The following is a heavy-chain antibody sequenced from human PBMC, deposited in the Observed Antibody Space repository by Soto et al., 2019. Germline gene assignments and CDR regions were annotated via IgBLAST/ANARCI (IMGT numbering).Heavy chain of an antibody. CDR3: ARGYLRGYSGYGYFDY. CDR1: GYTFTSYD. Sequence: ASVKVSCKASGYTFTSYDISWVRQATGQGLEGMGWMNPNSGNTDYAQKFQGRVTMTRNTSISTAYMELSSLRTEDTAVYYCARGYLRGYSGYGYFDYWGQGTLVTVSS. V-gene: IGHV1-8*01. J-gene: IGHJ4*02. D-gene: IGHD5-12*01. CDR2: MNPNSGNT.